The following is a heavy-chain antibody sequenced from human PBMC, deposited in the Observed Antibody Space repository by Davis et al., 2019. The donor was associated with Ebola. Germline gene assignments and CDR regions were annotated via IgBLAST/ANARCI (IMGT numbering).Heavy chain of an antibody. J-gene: IGHJ4*02. V-gene: IGHV1-18*01. CDR3: ARGLLWFGELLPHYYFDY. CDR1: GYTFTSYG. Sequence: ASVKVSCKASGYTFTSYGISWVRQAPGQGLEWMGWISAYNGNTNYAQKFQGCVTMTRDTSISTAYMELSRLRSDDTAVYYCARGLLWFGELLPHYYFDYWGQGTLVTVSS. CDR2: ISAYNGNT. D-gene: IGHD3-10*01.